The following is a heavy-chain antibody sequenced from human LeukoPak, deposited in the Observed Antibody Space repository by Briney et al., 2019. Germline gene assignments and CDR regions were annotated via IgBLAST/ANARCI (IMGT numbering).Heavy chain of an antibody. D-gene: IGHD6-6*01. CDR1: GGSISSSSYY. V-gene: IGHV4-39*07. Sequence: SETLSLTCTVSGGSISSSSYYWGWIRQPPGKGLEWIGSIYYSGSTYYNPSLKSRVTISVDTSKNQFSLKLSSVTAADTAVYYCARHDEQLALFDPWGQGTLVTVSS. CDR2: IYYSGST. CDR3: ARHDEQLALFDP. J-gene: IGHJ5*02.